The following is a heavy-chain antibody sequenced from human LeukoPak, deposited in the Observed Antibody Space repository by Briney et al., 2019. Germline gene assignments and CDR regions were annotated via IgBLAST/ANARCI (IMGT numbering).Heavy chain of an antibody. CDR2: ISYDGSNK. J-gene: IGHJ4*02. V-gene: IGHV3-30*18. D-gene: IGHD2-2*01. CDR3: AKEGGEYCSSTSCYLYFDY. CDR1: GFTFSSYG. Sequence: PGGSLRHSCAASGFTFSSYGMHWVRQAPGKGLERVAVISYDGSNKYYADSVKGRFTISRDNSKNTLYLQMNSLRAEDTAVYYCAKEGGEYCSSTSCYLYFDYWGQGTLVTVSS.